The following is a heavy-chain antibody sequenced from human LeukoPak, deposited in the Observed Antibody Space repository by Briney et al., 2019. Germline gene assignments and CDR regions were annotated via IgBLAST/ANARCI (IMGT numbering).Heavy chain of an antibody. Sequence: ASVKVSCKASGYTFTSYGITWVRQAPGQGLEWMGWISAYNAYTYYAQKLQGRVTMTTDTSTSTAYMELRSLRSDDTAVYYCARVEGITMVRGVIITGYDAFDIWGQGTMVTVSS. CDR3: ARVEGITMVRGVIITGYDAFDI. D-gene: IGHD3-10*01. CDR2: ISAYNAYT. CDR1: GYTFTSYG. J-gene: IGHJ3*02. V-gene: IGHV1-18*01.